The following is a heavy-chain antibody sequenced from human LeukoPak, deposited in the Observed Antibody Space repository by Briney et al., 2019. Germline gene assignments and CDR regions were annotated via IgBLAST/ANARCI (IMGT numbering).Heavy chain of an antibody. Sequence: GGSLRLSCVGSGFSFSDYWMTWVRQAPGKGLECLASIRYDGNEKYYVDSLKGRFTISRDNAENSLYLHIDSLRPDDTAVYYCARDRRRGVAGNGLDVWGQGTTVTVSS. CDR1: GFSFSDYW. V-gene: IGHV3-7*01. CDR2: IRYDGNEK. D-gene: IGHD2-15*01. CDR3: ARDRRRGVAGNGLDV. J-gene: IGHJ6*02.